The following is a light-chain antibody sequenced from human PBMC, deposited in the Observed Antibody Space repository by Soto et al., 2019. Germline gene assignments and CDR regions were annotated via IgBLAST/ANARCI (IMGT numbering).Light chain of an antibody. CDR3: SSYTSSSTLI. CDR1: SSDVGDHYY. CDR2: GVT. J-gene: IGLJ2*01. V-gene: IGLV2-14*01. Sequence: QSALTQPASVSGSPGQSITISCSGTSSDVGDHYYVSWYQQHPGKAPKLLMYGVTDRPPGVSHRFSGSRSDSTASLTISGLQAEDEADYCCSSYTSSSTLIFGGGTKLTVL.